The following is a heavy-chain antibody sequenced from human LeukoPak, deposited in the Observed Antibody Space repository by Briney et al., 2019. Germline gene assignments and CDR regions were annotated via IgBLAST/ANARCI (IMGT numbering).Heavy chain of an antibody. Sequence: GGSLRLSCAASGFTFSNYAMHWVRQAPRKELEYVSAISSHGGSTYYANSVKGRFTISRDNSKNTLSLQLGSLRAEDMAVYYCARSNWNDRYFDYWGQGTLVTVSS. CDR1: GFTFSNYA. CDR3: ARSNWNDRYFDY. J-gene: IGHJ4*02. CDR2: ISSHGGST. V-gene: IGHV3-64*01. D-gene: IGHD1-20*01.